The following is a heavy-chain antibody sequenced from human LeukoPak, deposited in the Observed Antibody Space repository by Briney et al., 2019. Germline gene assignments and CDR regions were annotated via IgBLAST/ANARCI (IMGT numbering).Heavy chain of an antibody. Sequence: SETLSLTCTVSGGSISSSSYYWGWIRQPPGKGLEWIGSIYYSGSTYYNPSLKSRVTISVDTSKNQFSLKLSSVTAADTAVYYCALVGCSSTSCYRRGYYFDYWGQGTLVTVSS. CDR3: ALVGCSSTSCYRRGYYFDY. D-gene: IGHD2-2*02. CDR2: IYYSGST. J-gene: IGHJ4*02. V-gene: IGHV4-39*01. CDR1: GGSISSSSYY.